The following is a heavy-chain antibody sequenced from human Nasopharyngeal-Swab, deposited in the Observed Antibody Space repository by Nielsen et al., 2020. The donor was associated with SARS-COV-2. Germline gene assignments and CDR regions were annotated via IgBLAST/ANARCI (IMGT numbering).Heavy chain of an antibody. D-gene: IGHD6-19*01. Sequence: ASVKVSCKASGYTFTGYYMHWVRQAPGQGLEWMGRINPNSGGTNYAQKFQGRVTMTRDTSISTDYMELSRLRSDDTAVYYCARDPTSVAGTGDYYYGMDVWGQETTVTVSS. CDR1: GYTFTGYY. CDR2: INPNSGGT. CDR3: ARDPTSVAGTGDYYYGMDV. V-gene: IGHV1-2*06. J-gene: IGHJ6*02.